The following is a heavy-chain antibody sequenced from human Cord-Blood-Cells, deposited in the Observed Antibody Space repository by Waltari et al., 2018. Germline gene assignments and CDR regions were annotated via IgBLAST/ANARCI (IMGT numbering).Heavy chain of an antibody. CDR1: GFTFRSSS. CDR2: ISSSSSTI. D-gene: IGHD3-16*01. J-gene: IGHJ4*02. V-gene: IGHV3-48*02. CDR3: ARVTRMHFDY. Sequence: EVQLVESGGGLVQPGGALRLSCAVSGFTFRSSSVNGVRQAPGKGLEWVSYISSSSSTIYYADSVKGRFTISRDNAKNSLYLQMNSLRDEDTAVYYCARVTRMHFDYWGQGTLVTVSS.